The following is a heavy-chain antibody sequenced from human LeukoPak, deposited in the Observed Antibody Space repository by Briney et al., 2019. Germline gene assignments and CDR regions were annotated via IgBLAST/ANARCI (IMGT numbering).Heavy chain of an antibody. CDR3: AGGGREWLIRDFDY. CDR1: GYTFTGYY. CDR2: INPNSGGT. D-gene: IGHD3-3*01. V-gene: IGHV1-2*02. J-gene: IGHJ4*02. Sequence: GASVKVSCKASGYTFTGYYMHWVRQAPGQGLEWMGWINPNSGGTNHAQKFQGRVTMTRDTSISTAYMELSRLRSDDTAVYYCAGGGREWLIRDFDYWGQGTLVTVSS.